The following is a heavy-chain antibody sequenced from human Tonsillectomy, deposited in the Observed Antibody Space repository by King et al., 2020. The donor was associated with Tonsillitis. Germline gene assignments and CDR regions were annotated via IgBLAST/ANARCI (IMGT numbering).Heavy chain of an antibody. CDR1: GDSTGSSSYY. CDR3: TRRDYRNWFDP. Sequence: QLQESGPGLVKPSETLSLTCTVSGDSTGSSSYYWGWIRQPPGKGLEYIGSIYYTGGSTFYNPSLKSRVTVSVDPTKNQFSLKLNSVTAADTAVYYCTRRDYRNWFDPWGQGTLVTVSS. CDR2: IYYTGGST. V-gene: IGHV4-39*01. J-gene: IGHJ5*02. D-gene: IGHD3-16*02.